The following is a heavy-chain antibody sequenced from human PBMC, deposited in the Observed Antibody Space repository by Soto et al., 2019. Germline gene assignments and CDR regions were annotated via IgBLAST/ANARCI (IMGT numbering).Heavy chain of an antibody. D-gene: IGHD2-15*01. V-gene: IGHV3-15*01. CDR3: NTCSRGNCCGQVDA. CDR1: GFTFANAW. CDR2: VKSNSDGGTT. Sequence: EVQLVESGGGLVKPGGSLRLSCAASGFTFANAWMSWVRQAPGKGLEWVGRVKSNSDGGTTDYAAPVKGRFTISSDDSKNTLYPQMNSLEIEDTAIYYCNTCSRGNCCGQVDAWGKGAAVTVSS. J-gene: IGHJ6*04.